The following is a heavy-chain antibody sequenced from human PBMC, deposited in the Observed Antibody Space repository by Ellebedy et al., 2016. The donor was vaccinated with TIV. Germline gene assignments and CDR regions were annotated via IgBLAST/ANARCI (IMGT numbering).Heavy chain of an antibody. J-gene: IGHJ6*02. V-gene: IGHV3-33*01. CDR3: AREPMVRGVIRRGYAMDV. CDR2: IWYDGSNK. Sequence: GGSLRLXXAASGFTFSSYGMHWVRQAPGKGLEWVAVIWYDGSNKYYADSVKGRFTISRDSSKNTLYLQMNSLRAEDTAVYYCAREPMVRGVIRRGYAMDVWGQGTTVTVSS. CDR1: GFTFSSYG. D-gene: IGHD3-10*01.